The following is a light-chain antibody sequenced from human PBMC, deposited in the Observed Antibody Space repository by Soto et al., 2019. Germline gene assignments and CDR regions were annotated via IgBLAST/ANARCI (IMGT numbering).Light chain of an antibody. CDR1: QSVSSN. Sequence: EIVMTQSPATLSVSPGERATLSCRASQSVSSNLAWYQQKPGQAPRLLIYGASTRAAGIPAGLSGSGAGTECTLTISSRQSDDVVADYCQQHYSWPQYTFGQGTKLEIK. CDR2: GAS. CDR3: QQHYSWPQYT. V-gene: IGKV3-15*01. J-gene: IGKJ2*01.